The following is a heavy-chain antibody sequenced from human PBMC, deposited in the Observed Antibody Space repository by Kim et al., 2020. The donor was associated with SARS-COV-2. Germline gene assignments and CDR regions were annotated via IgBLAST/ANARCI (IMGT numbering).Heavy chain of an antibody. Sequence: SETLSLTCTVSGYSISSGYYWGWIRQPPGKGLEWIGSIYHSGSTYYNPSLKSRVTISVDTSKNQFSLKLSSVTAADTAVYYCARESSYNWFDPWGQGTLVTVSS. CDR1: GYSISSGYY. CDR3: ARESSYNWFDP. V-gene: IGHV4-38-2*02. D-gene: IGHD6-13*01. J-gene: IGHJ5*02. CDR2: IYHSGST.